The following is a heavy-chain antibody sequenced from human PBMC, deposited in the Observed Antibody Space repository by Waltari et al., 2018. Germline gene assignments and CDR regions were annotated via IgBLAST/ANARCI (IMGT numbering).Heavy chain of an antibody. CDR2: IYYSGDT. V-gene: IGHV4-30-4*08. J-gene: IGHJ3*02. D-gene: IGHD3-16*01. Sequence: QVQLQESGPGLVKPSQTLSLICTVPGGSINSGDYYWNWIRQTPGKGLEWIGYIYYSGDTYYNPSLKTRVTMSVDTSKNQFSLNLNSVTATDTAVYYCATVGVLIPGNVFDIWGQGTMVTVSS. CDR3: ATVGVLIPGNVFDI. CDR1: GGSINSGDYY.